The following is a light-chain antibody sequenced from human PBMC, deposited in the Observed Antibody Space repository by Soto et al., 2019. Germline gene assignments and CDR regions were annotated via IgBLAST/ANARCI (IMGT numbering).Light chain of an antibody. CDR2: DAS. V-gene: IGKV3-11*01. CDR1: QSVDRD. J-gene: IGKJ4*01. Sequence: EIVLTQSPATLSLSPGERATLSCRASQSVDRDLGWFQQKPGQAPRLLIFDASNRAPGVPSRFSGSGSGTDFTLSISSLEPDEFAVYYCQQRYNGLTFGGGTKVEIK. CDR3: QQRYNGLT.